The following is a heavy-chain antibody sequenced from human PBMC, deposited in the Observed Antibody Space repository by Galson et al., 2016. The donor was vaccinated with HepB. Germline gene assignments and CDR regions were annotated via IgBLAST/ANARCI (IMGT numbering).Heavy chain of an antibody. CDR2: IASSSSYI. CDR1: GVSFSSFD. Sequence: SLRLSCAASGVSFSSFDMSWVRQAPGKGLEWIAAIASSSSYIYSRDSVKGRFTISRDNAKNSLYLQMDSLRAEDTAVYYCATGGWMAASHFWGQGTLVTVSS. V-gene: IGHV3-21*01. D-gene: IGHD5-24*01. CDR3: ATGGWMAASHF. J-gene: IGHJ4*02.